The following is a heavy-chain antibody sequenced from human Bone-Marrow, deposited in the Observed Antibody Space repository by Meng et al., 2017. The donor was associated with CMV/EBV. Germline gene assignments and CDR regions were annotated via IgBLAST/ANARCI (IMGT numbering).Heavy chain of an antibody. CDR2: IWYDGSNK. V-gene: IGHV3-33*06. CDR1: GFTFSSYG. Sequence: GESLKIPCAGSGFTFSSYGMHRVRPAPGKGLEWVAVIWYDGSNKYYADSVKGRFTISRDNSKNTLYLQMNSLRAEDTAVYYCAKEDGRLAYFDYWGQGTLVTVSS. D-gene: IGHD4-17*01. J-gene: IGHJ4*02. CDR3: AKEDGRLAYFDY.